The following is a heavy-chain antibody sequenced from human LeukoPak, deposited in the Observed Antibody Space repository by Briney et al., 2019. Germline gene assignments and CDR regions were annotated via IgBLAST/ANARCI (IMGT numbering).Heavy chain of an antibody. D-gene: IGHD3-22*01. V-gene: IGHV4-59*01. CDR1: GGPISSYY. CDR2: IYYSGST. CDR3: ARATYYYDSSSSYWYYGMDV. Sequence: SETLSLTCTVSGGPISSYYWSWIRQPPGKGLEWIGYIYYSGSTNYNPSLKSRVTISVDTSKNQFSLKLSSVTAADTAVYYCARATYYYDSSSSYWYYGMDVWGQGTTVTVSS. J-gene: IGHJ6*02.